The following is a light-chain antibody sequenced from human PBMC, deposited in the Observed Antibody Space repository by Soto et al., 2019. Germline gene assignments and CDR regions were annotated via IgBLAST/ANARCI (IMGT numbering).Light chain of an antibody. CDR2: GAS. CDR1: QSVSSN. V-gene: IGKV3-15*01. Sequence: EIVMTQSPAALSVSPGERATLSCRASQSVSSNLAWYQQKPGQAPRLLIYGASTRATGIPVRFSGSGSGTECALTISSRQSQDFAVYYCRQYNNWPSVTFGPGTKVDIK. J-gene: IGKJ3*01. CDR3: RQYNNWPSVT.